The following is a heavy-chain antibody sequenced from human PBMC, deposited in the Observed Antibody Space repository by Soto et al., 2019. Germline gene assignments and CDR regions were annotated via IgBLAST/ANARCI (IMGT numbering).Heavy chain of an antibody. CDR2: INPSSGNT. D-gene: IGHD1-1*01. J-gene: IGHJ6*02. V-gene: IGHV1-8*01. CDR3: AREGILFSGAIVFYGMDV. CDR1: GYSFTRHD. Sequence: QVQLVQSGAEVKKPGASVKVSCKASGYSFTRHDINWVRQAPGQGLEWMGWINPSSGNTGYAQRFLGRLTMTTDTSTSTAYMELSGLKSEDTAIYYCAREGILFSGAIVFYGMDVWGQGTTVTVPS.